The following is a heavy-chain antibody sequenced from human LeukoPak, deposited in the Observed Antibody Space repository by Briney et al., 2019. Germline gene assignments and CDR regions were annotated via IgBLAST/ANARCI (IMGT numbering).Heavy chain of an antibody. Sequence: HPGGSLRLSCAASGFTFDDYAMHWVRQAPGKGLEWVSGISWNSGSIGYADSVKGRFTISRDNAKNSLYLQMNSLRAEDMALYYCARLSAPGGGTSAFDLWGPGTLVTVSS. CDR2: ISWNSGSI. J-gene: IGHJ3*01. CDR1: GFTFDDYA. V-gene: IGHV3-9*03. CDR3: ARLSAPGGGTSAFDL. D-gene: IGHD1-26*01.